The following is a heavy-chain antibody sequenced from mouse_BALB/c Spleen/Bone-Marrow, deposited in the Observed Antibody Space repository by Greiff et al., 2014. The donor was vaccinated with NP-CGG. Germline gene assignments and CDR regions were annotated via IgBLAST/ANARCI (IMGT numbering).Heavy chain of an antibody. J-gene: IGHJ4*01. V-gene: IGHV1S56*01. CDR1: GYTFTSYY. Sequence: VKLMESGPELVKPGASVTISCKASGYTFTSYYIHWVKQRPGQGLEWIGWIYPGNVNTKYNEKFKGKATLTADKSSSTAYMQLSSLTSEDSAVYFCARDTMDYWGQGTLVTVSS. CDR3: ARDTMDY. CDR2: IYPGNVNT.